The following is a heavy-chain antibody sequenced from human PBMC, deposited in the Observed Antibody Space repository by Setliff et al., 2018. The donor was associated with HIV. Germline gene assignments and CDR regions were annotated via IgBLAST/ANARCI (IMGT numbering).Heavy chain of an antibody. Sequence: PGGSLRLSCAASGFTFSNYAMHWVRQAPGKGLEWLAVISYDGSDKYYADSVKGRFTISRDNSKNTLYLQMNSLRAEDTAVYYCGKAPYPQYYYYYMDVWGKGTTVTVSS. J-gene: IGHJ6*03. CDR3: GKAPYPQYYYYYMDV. CDR1: GFTFSNYA. CDR2: ISYDGSDK. V-gene: IGHV3-30*07. D-gene: IGHD3-16*01.